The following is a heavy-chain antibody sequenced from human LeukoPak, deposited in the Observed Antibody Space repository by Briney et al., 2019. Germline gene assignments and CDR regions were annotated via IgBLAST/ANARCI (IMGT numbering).Heavy chain of an antibody. J-gene: IGHJ6*03. CDR1: GFTFSYYS. Sequence: PGGSLRLSCAASGFTFSYYSMNWVRQAPGKGLEWVSSITSSSSYIYYADSVKGRFTISRDNAKNSLYLQMNSLRAEDTAVYYCARGSGAAAGIGYYYMDVWGKGTTVTVSS. D-gene: IGHD6-13*01. V-gene: IGHV3-21*01. CDR3: ARGSGAAAGIGYYYMDV. CDR2: ITSSSSYI.